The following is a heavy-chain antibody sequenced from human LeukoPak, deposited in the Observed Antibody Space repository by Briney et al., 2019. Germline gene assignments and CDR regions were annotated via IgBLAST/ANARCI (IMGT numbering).Heavy chain of an antibody. CDR2: INHSGST. V-gene: IGHV4-34*01. D-gene: IGHD2-2*01. J-gene: IGHJ3*02. CDR1: GGSFSGYY. CDR3: ARGPPDCSSTSCYAFDAFDI. Sequence: SETLSLTCAVYGGSFSGYYWSWIRQPPGKGLEWIGEINHSGSTYYNPSLKSRVTISVDTSKNQFSLKLSSVTAADTAVYYCARGPPDCSSTSCYAFDAFDIWGQGTMVTVSS.